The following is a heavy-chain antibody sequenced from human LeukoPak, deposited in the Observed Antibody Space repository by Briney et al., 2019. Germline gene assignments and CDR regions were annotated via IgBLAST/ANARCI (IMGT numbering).Heavy chain of an antibody. Sequence: ASVKVSCKASGYTFTSYDINWVRQATGQGLEWMGLINPNSGNTGYAQQFKGRVTMTRNTSISKDYMELSSLSSEDTAVYYCARGKAPSMITFGGVIEYYYYYGMDVWGQGTTVTVSS. CDR2: INPNSGNT. CDR1: GYTFTSYD. J-gene: IGHJ6*02. V-gene: IGHV1-8*01. CDR3: ARGKAPSMITFGGVIEYYYYYGMDV. D-gene: IGHD3-16*02.